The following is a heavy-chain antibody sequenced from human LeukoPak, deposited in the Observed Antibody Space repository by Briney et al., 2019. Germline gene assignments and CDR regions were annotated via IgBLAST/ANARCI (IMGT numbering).Heavy chain of an antibody. CDR2: IGGHGITT. CDR1: GFTFSSYA. D-gene: IGHD6-13*01. J-gene: IGHJ3*02. CDR3: AKYSTAGTNYDAFGI. V-gene: IGHV3-23*01. Sequence: PGGSLRLSCSASGFTFSSYAMSWVRQAPGKGLAWVSGIGGHGITTYYADSVKGRFTISRDNSQNTLYLQMNSLRADDTAVYYCAKYSTAGTNYDAFGIWGQGTVVTVSS.